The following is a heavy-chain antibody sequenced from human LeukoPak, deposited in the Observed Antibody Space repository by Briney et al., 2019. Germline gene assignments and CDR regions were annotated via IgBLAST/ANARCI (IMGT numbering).Heavy chain of an antibody. CDR1: RFTFSSHA. D-gene: IGHD2-2*01. V-gene: IGHV3-23*01. CDR2: ISGSGGST. Sequence: PGGSLRLSCAASRFTFSSHAMSWVRQAPGKGLEWVSAISGSGGSTYYADSVKGRFTISRDNSKNTLYLQMNSLRAEDTAVYYCAKDPRRYCSSTSCAPVDYWGQGTLVTVSS. CDR3: AKDPRRYCSSTSCAPVDY. J-gene: IGHJ4*02.